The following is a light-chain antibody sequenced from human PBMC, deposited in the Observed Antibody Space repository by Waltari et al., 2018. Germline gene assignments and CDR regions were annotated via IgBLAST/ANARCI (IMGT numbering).Light chain of an antibody. CDR1: QDIDIH. V-gene: IGKV1-27*01. CDR2: AAS. Sequence: DVQMTQSPSSLSASVGDRVVITCRASQDIDIHLAWYQQKPGKVPKALIYAASTLHSGVPSRFSGSGSGTFFTLTISSLQPEDFATYYCQKYNDVPQPFGGGTRVEI. CDR3: QKYNDVPQP. J-gene: IGKJ4*01.